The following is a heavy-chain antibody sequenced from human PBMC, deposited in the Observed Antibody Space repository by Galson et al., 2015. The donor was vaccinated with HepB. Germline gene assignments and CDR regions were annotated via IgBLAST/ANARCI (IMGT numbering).Heavy chain of an antibody. J-gene: IGHJ5*02. CDR2: IIPILGIA. CDR1: GGTFSSYT. V-gene: IGHV1-69*04. D-gene: IGHD4-17*01. Sequence: SVKVSCKASGGTFSSYTISWVRQAPGQGLEWMGRIIPILGIANYAQKFQGRVTITADKSTSTAYMELSSLRSEDTAVYYCARDRLNRWGDYGFSWFDPWGQGTLVTVSS. CDR3: ARDRLNRWGDYGFSWFDP.